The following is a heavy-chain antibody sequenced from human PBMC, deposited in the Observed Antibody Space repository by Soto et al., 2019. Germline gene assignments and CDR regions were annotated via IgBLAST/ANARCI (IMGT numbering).Heavy chain of an antibody. D-gene: IGHD3-3*01. CDR2: IHHSGST. CDR1: CGSIDGYY. J-gene: IGHJ4*02. Sequence: SETLSRTCALYCGSIDGYYWSFIRQSPGKGLEWIGEIHHSGSTKYNPSLKSRVSLSVDTSTKQFSLKLTSVTAADRGVYYCARGVDSWSGYLFWGQGTPVTVSS. CDR3: ARGVDSWSGYLF. V-gene: IGHV4-34*01.